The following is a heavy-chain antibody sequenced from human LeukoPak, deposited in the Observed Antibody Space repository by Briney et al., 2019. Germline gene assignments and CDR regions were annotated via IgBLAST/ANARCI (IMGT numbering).Heavy chain of an antibody. CDR1: GFTFSKYG. J-gene: IGHJ4*02. CDR3: ARTGDTERFDY. Sequence: GGPLRLSCAASGFTFSKYGMHCVRQAPGKGLEWVALIRYDGSKKDYADSVKGRFTISRDNSKNTLHLQMNSLRAEDTAVYYCARTGDTERFDYWGQGTLVTVSS. CDR2: IRYDGSKK. D-gene: IGHD5-18*01. V-gene: IGHV3-33*01.